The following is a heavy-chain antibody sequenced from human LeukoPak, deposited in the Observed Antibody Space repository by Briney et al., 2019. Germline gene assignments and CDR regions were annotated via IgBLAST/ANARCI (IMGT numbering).Heavy chain of an antibody. CDR1: GFTFSGYS. J-gene: IGHJ6*03. V-gene: IGHV3-64*01. CDR2: ISSDGGST. CDR3: AKAAYYYYMDV. Sequence: PGGSLGLSCAASGFTFSGYSIYWVRQAPGKGLKYVSAISSDGGSTYYANSVKGRFTISRDNSKNTLYLQMGSPRAEDMAVYYCAKAAYYYYMDVWGKGTTVTVSS. D-gene: IGHD6-25*01.